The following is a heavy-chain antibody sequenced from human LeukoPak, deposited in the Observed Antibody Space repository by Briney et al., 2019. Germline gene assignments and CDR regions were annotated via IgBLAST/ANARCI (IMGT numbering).Heavy chain of an antibody. D-gene: IGHD6-6*01. Sequence: GASVKVSCKASGYTFTSYYMHWVRQAPGQGLEWMGIINPSGGSTSYAQKFQGRVTMTRDTSISTAYMELSRLRSDDTAVYYCARDGYSSSHDFDYWGQGTLVTVSS. CDR1: GYTFTSYY. V-gene: IGHV1-46*01. J-gene: IGHJ4*02. CDR3: ARDGYSSSHDFDY. CDR2: INPSGGST.